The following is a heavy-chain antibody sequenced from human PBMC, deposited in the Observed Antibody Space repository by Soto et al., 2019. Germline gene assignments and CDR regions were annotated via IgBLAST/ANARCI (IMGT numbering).Heavy chain of an antibody. D-gene: IGHD3-22*01. CDR2: IGTAGDT. V-gene: IGHV3-13*01. CDR3: ARDQRDYYDSSGPDYYYGMDV. J-gene: IGHJ6*02. Sequence: GGSLILSCAASGFTFSSYDMHWVRQATGKGLEWVSAIGTAGDTYHPGSVKGRFTISRENAKNSLYLQMNSLRAEDTAVYYCARDQRDYYDSSGPDYYYGMDVWGQGTTVTSP. CDR1: GFTFSSYD.